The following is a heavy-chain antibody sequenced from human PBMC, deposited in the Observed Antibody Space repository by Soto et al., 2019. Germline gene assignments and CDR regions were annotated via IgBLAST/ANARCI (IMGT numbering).Heavy chain of an antibody. CDR1: GFTFSSYG. Sequence: QVQLVESGGGVVQPGRSLRLSCAASGFTFSSYGMRWVRQAPGKGLEWVAAIWFDGSNKFYADSVKGRFTISRDNSKNTVSLQMNSLRDEDSAAYYCATTGPYWGQGTLVTVSS. CDR2: IWFDGSNK. CDR3: ATTGPY. J-gene: IGHJ4*02. V-gene: IGHV3-33*01.